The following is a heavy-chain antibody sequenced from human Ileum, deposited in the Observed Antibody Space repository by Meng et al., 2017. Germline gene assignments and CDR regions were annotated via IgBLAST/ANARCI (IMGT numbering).Heavy chain of an antibody. V-gene: IGHV2-5*02. Sequence: QITLKETGPARGKSAQTLTLTCNFSGFSLATSGVSVAWIRQPPGEALEWLALIYWDDDKRDSPSLKNRLAITKDTSKNQVVLTMTNMDPMDTGTYYCAHSPQGYFDYWGPGTLVTVSS. CDR1: GFSLATSGVS. CDR2: IYWDDDK. CDR3: AHSPQGYFDY. J-gene: IGHJ4*02.